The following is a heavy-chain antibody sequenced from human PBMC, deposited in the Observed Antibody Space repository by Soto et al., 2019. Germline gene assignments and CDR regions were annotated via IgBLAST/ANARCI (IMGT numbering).Heavy chain of an antibody. Sequence: ASVKVSCKASGGTFSSYAISWVRQAPGQGLEWMGGIIPIFGTANYAQKFQGRVTITADESTSTAYMELSSLRSEDTAVYYCARDGWDHYDSSGYYGFDPWGQGTLVTVSS. CDR1: GGTFSSYA. J-gene: IGHJ5*02. CDR3: ARDGWDHYDSSGYYGFDP. V-gene: IGHV1-69*13. D-gene: IGHD3-22*01. CDR2: IIPIFGTA.